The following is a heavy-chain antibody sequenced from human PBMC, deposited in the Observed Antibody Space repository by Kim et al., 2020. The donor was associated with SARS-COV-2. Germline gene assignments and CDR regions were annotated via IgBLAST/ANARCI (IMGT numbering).Heavy chain of an antibody. J-gene: IGHJ6*03. Sequence: GRFTISRDNAKNSLYLQMNSLRAEDTAGYYCARMRAVQQLAHYYYYYMDVWGKGTTVTVSS. V-gene: IGHV3-11*06. CDR3: ARMRAVQQLAHYYYYYMDV. D-gene: IGHD6-13*01.